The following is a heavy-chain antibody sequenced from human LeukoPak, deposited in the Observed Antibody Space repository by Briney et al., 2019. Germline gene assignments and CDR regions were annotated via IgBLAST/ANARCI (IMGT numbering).Heavy chain of an antibody. CDR2: IYYSGST. J-gene: IGHJ6*02. D-gene: IGHD3-3*01. Sequence: SETLFLTCTVSGGSISSYYWSWIRQPPGKGLEWIGYIYYSGSTNYNPSLKSRVTISVDTSKNQFSLKLSSVTAADTAVYYCARVRGTIFGVVTQYYGMDVWGQGTTVTVSS. CDR3: ARVRGTIFGVVTQYYGMDV. V-gene: IGHV4-59*01. CDR1: GGSISSYY.